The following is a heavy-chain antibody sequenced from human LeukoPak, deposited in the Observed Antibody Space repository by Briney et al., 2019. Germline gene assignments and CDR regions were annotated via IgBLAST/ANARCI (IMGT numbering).Heavy chain of an antibody. V-gene: IGHV4-34*01. CDR1: GGSISSYY. CDR3: ARCPTYGDPIDY. J-gene: IGHJ4*02. D-gene: IGHD4-17*01. Sequence: SETLSLTCTVSGGSISSYYWSWIRQPPGKGLERIGEINHSGSTNYNPSLKSRVTISVDTSKNQFSLKLSSVTAADTAVYYCARCPTYGDPIDYWGQGTLVTVSS. CDR2: INHSGST.